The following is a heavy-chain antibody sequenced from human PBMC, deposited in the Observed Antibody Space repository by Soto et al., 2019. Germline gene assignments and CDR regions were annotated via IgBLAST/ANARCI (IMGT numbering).Heavy chain of an antibody. CDR1: GFTFSSYA. J-gene: IGHJ4*02. Sequence: GGSLRLSCAASGFTFSSYAMSWVRQAPGRGLEWVAVISYGGSNKYYADSVKGRFTISRDNSKNTLYLQMNSLRAEDTAVYYCAKGSRYFDWLVFLFDYWGQGTLVTVSS. D-gene: IGHD3-9*01. V-gene: IGHV3-30*18. CDR2: ISYGGSNK. CDR3: AKGSRYFDWLVFLFDY.